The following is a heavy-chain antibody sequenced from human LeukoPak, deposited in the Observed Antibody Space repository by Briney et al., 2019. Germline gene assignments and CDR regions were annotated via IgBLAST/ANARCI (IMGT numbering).Heavy chain of an antibody. Sequence: SETLSLTCAVYGGSFSGYYWSWIRQPPGKGLEWIGEINHSGSTNYNPSLKSRVTISVDTSKNQFSLKLSSVTAADTVVYYCARGRISGIAAAGTIFDYWGQGTLVTVSS. J-gene: IGHJ4*02. D-gene: IGHD6-13*01. CDR3: ARGRISGIAAAGTIFDY. V-gene: IGHV4-34*01. CDR1: GGSFSGYY. CDR2: INHSGST.